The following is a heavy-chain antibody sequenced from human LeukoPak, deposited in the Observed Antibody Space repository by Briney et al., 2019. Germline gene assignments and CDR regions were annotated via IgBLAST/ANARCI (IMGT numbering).Heavy chain of an antibody. V-gene: IGHV1-8*01. J-gene: IGHJ4*02. D-gene: IGHD6-6*01. CDR2: MNPNSGNT. CDR3: ARLPKYSRPLDY. CDR1: GYTFTSYD. Sequence: ASVEVSCKASGYTFTSYDINWVRQATGQGLEWMGWMNPNSGNTVYAQKFQGRVTMSRDTSISTAYMELSSLRSEDTAVYYCARLPKYSRPLDYWGQGTLVTVSS.